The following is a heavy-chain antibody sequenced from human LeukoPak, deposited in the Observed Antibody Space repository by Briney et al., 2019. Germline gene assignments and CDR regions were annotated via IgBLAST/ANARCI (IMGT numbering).Heavy chain of an antibody. Sequence: GGSLRLSCAASGFTFSNYGMHWVRQGPGKGLQWVAFIRYDGDYTWYADSVKGRLTIFRDNSKNTLHLQMNNLRPDDSAIYYCAKGQWLEDWGQGTLVTVSS. CDR1: GFTFSNYG. J-gene: IGHJ4*02. CDR3: AKGQWLED. CDR2: IRYDGDYT. D-gene: IGHD6-19*01. V-gene: IGHV3-30*02.